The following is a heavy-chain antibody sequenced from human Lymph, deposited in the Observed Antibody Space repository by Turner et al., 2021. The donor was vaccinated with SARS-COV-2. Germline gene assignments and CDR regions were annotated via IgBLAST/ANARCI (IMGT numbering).Heavy chain of an antibody. CDR1: GFTFSSNA. CDR3: AKGVRGVIIPEAFDI. D-gene: IGHD3-10*01. CDR2: ISVSGGST. V-gene: IGHV3-23*01. Sequence: EVQLLESGGGLVQPGGSLRLSCAASGFTFSSNAMSWVRQAPGKGLEWVSSISVSGGSTYYADSVKGRFTISRDNSKNTLYLQMNSLRVEDTAVYYCAKGVRGVIIPEAFDIWGQGTMVTISS. J-gene: IGHJ3*02.